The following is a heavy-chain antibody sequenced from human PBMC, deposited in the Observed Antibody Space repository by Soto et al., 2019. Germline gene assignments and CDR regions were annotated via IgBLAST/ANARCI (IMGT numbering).Heavy chain of an antibody. CDR1: GFTVSDNY. CDR3: ARELVEVINSNADYYGLDV. CDR2: IYSDVYSAGTP. D-gene: IGHD2-8*02. J-gene: IGHJ6*02. Sequence: EVQLVESGGGLIQPGGSLRLSCEASGFTVSDNYMTWVRQAPGKGLEWVSLIYSDVYSAGTPYYADSVKGRFTIFRDNSKNTLYLQMDSLRAEDTAVYFCARELVEVINSNADYYGLDVWGQGTTVTVSS. V-gene: IGHV3-53*01.